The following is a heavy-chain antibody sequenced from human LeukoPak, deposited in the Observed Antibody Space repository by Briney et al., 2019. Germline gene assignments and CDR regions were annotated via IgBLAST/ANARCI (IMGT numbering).Heavy chain of an antibody. CDR3: ARIYSSSTSCFGY. CDR1: GYSFTNYD. CDR2: MNPNSGST. V-gene: IGHV1-8*03. Sequence: GASVKVSCKASGYSFTNYDVTWVRQATGQGLEWMGWMNPNSGSTGYAQKFQGRVTITRNTSISTAYMELSSLRSEDTAIYYCARIYSSSTSCFGYWGQGTLVTVSS. D-gene: IGHD2-2*01. J-gene: IGHJ4*02.